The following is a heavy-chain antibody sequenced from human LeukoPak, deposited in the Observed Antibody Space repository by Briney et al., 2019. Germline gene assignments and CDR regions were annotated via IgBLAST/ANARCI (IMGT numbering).Heavy chain of an antibody. CDR1: GGSISSSSYY. V-gene: IGHV4-39*01. CDR2: IYYSGST. J-gene: IGHJ5*02. D-gene: IGHD1-26*01. Sequence: PSETLSLTCTVSGGSISSSSYYWGWIRQPPGKGLEWIGSIYYSGSTYYNPSLKSRVTISVDTSKNQFSLKLSSVTAADTAVYYCARQNSGSYSGWFDPWGQGTLVTVSS. CDR3: ARQNSGSYSGWFDP.